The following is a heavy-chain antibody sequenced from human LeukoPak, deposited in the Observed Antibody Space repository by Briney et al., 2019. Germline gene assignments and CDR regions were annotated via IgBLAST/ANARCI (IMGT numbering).Heavy chain of an antibody. V-gene: IGHV1-69*05. Sequence: GASVKASCKASGGTFISYAISWVRQAPGQGLEWMGGIIPIFGTANYAQKFQGSVTITTDESTTTAYMELSSLRSEDTAVYYCARAQSCTNGVCYPNWFDLWGQGTLVTVSS. CDR2: IIPIFGTA. CDR3: ARAQSCTNGVCYPNWFDL. D-gene: IGHD2-8*01. J-gene: IGHJ5*02. CDR1: GGTFISYA.